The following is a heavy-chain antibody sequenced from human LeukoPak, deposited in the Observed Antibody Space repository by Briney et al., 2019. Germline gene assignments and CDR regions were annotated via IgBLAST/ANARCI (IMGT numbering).Heavy chain of an antibody. Sequence: ASVKVSCKASGYTFTNYAISWVPQAPGQGLEWMGWISAYNGNTNYAQKLQGRVTMTTDASTSTAYMELRSLRSDDTAVYYCARPNDSGWPLGVMDVWGQGTTVTVSS. J-gene: IGHJ6*02. CDR3: ARPNDSGWPLGVMDV. V-gene: IGHV1-18*01. D-gene: IGHD6-19*01. CDR1: GYTFTNYA. CDR2: ISAYNGNT.